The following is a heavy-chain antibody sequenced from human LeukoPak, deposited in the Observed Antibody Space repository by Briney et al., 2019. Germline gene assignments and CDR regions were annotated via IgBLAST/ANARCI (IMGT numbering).Heavy chain of an antibody. V-gene: IGHV1-69*05. CDR3: ARVKNIRVVLVAKSAYDI. CDR2: IIPIFGTA. J-gene: IGHJ3*02. Sequence: GASVKVSCKSSGGTFSSYAISWVRQAPGQGLEWVGGIIPIFGTANYAQKFQGRVTITTDESTSTVYMELSSLRSEDTAVYYCARVKNIRVVLVAKSAYDIWGQGTMVTVSS. D-gene: IGHD2-2*01. CDR1: GGTFSSYA.